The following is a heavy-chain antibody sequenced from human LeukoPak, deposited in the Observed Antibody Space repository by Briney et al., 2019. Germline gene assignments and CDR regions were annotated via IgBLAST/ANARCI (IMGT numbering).Heavy chain of an antibody. CDR3: ARDLEGDSFYFDN. CDR2: INTRGII. V-gene: IGHV4-4*07. J-gene: IGHJ4*02. Sequence: SETPSLTCTVSGGPVSSYYWSWIRQPAGRGLEWIGRINTRGIINYNPSLESRATMSVDTSKNQFSLKLRSVTAAETAVYYCARDLEGDSFYFDNWGQGTLVTVSS. CDR1: GGPVSSYY. D-gene: IGHD3-16*01.